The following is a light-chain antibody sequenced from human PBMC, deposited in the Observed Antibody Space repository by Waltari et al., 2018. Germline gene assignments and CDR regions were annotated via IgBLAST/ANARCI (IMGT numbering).Light chain of an antibody. V-gene: IGLV1-44*01. CDR2: TKK. CDR3: AAWDDSLKGWV. CDR1: SSNIRTTP. J-gene: IGLJ3*02. Sequence: QSVLTQPPSASGTPGQRVTISCSGGSSNIRTTPQNWYQQLPGTAPKLLISTKKHRPSGVPDRFSGSKSGTSASLAISGLQVEDEADYYCAAWDDSLKGWVFGGGTKVTVL.